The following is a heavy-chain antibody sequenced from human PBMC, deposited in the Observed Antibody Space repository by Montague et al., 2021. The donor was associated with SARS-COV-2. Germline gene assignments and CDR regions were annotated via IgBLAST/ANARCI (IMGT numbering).Heavy chain of an antibody. D-gene: IGHD3-16*01. CDR1: GGSISSGSYY. CDR2: IYTSGTT. CDR3: ARAHRGSWAHLDN. Sequence: TLSLTCTVSGGSISSGSYYWSWIRQPAGKGLEWIGRIYTSGTTDYRCSLKSRVTISVDTSKNQFSLKLTSVTAADTAVYYCARAHRGSWAHLDNWGQGSLVTVSS. V-gene: IGHV4-61*02. J-gene: IGHJ4*02.